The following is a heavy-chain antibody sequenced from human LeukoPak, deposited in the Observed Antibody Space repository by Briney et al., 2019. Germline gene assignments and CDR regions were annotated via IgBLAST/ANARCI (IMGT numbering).Heavy chain of an antibody. CDR3: ARRTDHVDDAFDV. D-gene: IGHD3/OR15-3a*01. CDR2: IIPSLNRA. CDR1: GGPFNNYT. V-gene: IGHV1-69*02. Sequence: SVKISCKSSGGPFNNYTINWVRQAPGQGLEWMGRIIPSLNRANYAQIRVTITADTSTATAYMELSGLRYEDTAVYYCARRTDHVDDAFDVWGQGTMVTVSS. J-gene: IGHJ3*01.